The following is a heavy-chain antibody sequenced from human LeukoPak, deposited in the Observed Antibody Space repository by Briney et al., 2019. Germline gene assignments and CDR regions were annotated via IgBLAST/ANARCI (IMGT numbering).Heavy chain of an antibody. CDR1: GDSMGTNF. CDR3: ARLLDNDISGDPDTFDV. Sequence: SETLSLTCSVSGDSMGTNFWSWIRQPPGKGLEWMGYIAYGGSTTYKPSLASRLSISMDTSKSQFSLKLTSVTSADTAVYSCARLLDNDISGDPDTFDVWGQGTTVIVSS. V-gene: IGHV4-59*01. CDR2: IAYGGST. D-gene: IGHD3-22*01. J-gene: IGHJ3*01.